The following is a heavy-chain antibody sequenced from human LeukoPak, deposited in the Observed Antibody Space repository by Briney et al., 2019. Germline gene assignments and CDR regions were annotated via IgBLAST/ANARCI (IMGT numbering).Heavy chain of an antibody. CDR1: GFTFSSYS. J-gene: IGHJ3*02. V-gene: IGHV3-21*01. D-gene: IGHD4-17*01. CDR2: ISSSSSYI. CDR3: AREDDYGDRGDAFDI. Sequence: GGSLRLSCAASGFTFSSYSMHWVRQAPGKGLEWVSSISSSSSYIYYADSVKGRFTISRDNAKNSLYLQMNSLRAEDTAVYYCAREDDYGDRGDAFDIWGQGTMVTVSS.